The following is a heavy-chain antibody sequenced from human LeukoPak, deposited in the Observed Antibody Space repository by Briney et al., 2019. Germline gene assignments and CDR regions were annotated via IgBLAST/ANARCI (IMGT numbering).Heavy chain of an antibody. CDR1: GGSISSYY. CDR2: FSYSGST. J-gene: IGHJ4*02. Sequence: PSETLSLTCTVSGGSISSYYWSWIRQPPGKGLGWIGYFSYSGSTNYNPSLKSRVTVSVDTSKNQFSLKLSSVTAADTAVYHCARGPLDSGYTYFDYWGQGTLVTVSS. D-gene: IGHD5-12*01. V-gene: IGHV4-59*01. CDR3: ARGPLDSGYTYFDY.